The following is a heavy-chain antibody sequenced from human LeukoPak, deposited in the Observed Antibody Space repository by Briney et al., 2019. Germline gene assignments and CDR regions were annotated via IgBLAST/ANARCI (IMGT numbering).Heavy chain of an antibody. V-gene: IGHV1-2*02. Sequence: ASVKVSCKASGYTFTGYHMHWVRQAPGQGLEWMGWINPNSGGTNYAQKLQGRVTMTTDTSTSTGYMELRSLRSDDTAVYYCARDTYSSSWYEDDYWGQGTLVTVSS. CDR3: ARDTYSSSWYEDDY. J-gene: IGHJ4*02. D-gene: IGHD6-13*01. CDR1: GYTFTGYH. CDR2: INPNSGGT.